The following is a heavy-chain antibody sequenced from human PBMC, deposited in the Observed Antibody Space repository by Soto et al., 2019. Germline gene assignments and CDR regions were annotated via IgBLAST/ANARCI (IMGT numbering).Heavy chain of an antibody. J-gene: IGHJ4*02. Sequence: QVQLVQSGAEVKKPGSSVKVSCKTSGNTFISSSITWVRQAPGQGLEWMGKIIPVLGTTQYTQKFQGRLTITADKSTSTAYMELSSLRSEDTAIYFCARESGYDSPDDWGQGTQVTVSS. V-gene: IGHV1-69*08. CDR2: IIPVLGTT. CDR3: ARESGYDSPDD. CDR1: GNTFISSS. D-gene: IGHD5-12*01.